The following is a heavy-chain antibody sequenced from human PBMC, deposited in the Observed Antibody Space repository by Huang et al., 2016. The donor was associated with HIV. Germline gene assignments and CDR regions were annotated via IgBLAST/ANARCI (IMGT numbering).Heavy chain of an antibody. CDR2: IKQDESEK. D-gene: IGHD1-7*01. CDR1: TFRFGAYW. V-gene: IGHV3-7*01. Sequence: VESGGRLVQPGGSIRLSCVGSTFRFGAYWMSWGRQSQGKGLEWVAKIKQDESEKYYVDSVKGRFNISRDNAKKVLFLEMNNVRVEDTATYYCATKTAAMDIWGQGTTVTVS. J-gene: IGHJ6*02. CDR3: ATKTAAMDI.